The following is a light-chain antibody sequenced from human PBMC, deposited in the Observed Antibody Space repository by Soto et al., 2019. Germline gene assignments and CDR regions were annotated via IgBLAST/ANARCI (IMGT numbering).Light chain of an antibody. Sequence: EIVLTQSPGTLSLSPGERATLSCRASQSINSSYLAWYQQKPGQAPRLLIYDASNRATGIPARFSGSGSGTDFTLTISSLEPEDFAVYYCQQRSNWPTFGGGTKVEIK. CDR2: DAS. CDR1: QSINSSY. V-gene: IGKV3D-20*02. CDR3: QQRSNWPT. J-gene: IGKJ4*01.